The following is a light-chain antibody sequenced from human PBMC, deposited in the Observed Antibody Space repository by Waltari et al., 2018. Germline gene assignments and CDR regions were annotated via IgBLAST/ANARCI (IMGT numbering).Light chain of an antibody. CDR3: AAWDDSLNGRWV. Sequence: QSVLTQPPSASGTPGQGVTISCSGGASNIGNNVVNWYQQVPGKAPKLLIYRSDLRPAGVPDRFSGSKSGTSASLASSGLQSEDEADYYCAAWDDSLNGRWVFGGGTKVTVL. CDR2: RSD. J-gene: IGLJ3*02. CDR1: ASNIGNNV. V-gene: IGLV1-44*01.